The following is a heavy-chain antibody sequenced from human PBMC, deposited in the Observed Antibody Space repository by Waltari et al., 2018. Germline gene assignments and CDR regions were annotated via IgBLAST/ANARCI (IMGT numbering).Heavy chain of an antibody. CDR1: GDSLGTNY. Sequence: QVQLRESGPGLVKSSETLSLTCSVSGDSLGTNYWGWIRQSPGKGLEWIGYVQSSGSTDYNPSFRGRVTMSAYASKNQFSLTLKSLTAADTATYFCARALWRVGTRGDFFDIWGRGTTVTVS. J-gene: IGHJ3*02. CDR2: VQSSGST. D-gene: IGHD1-7*01. CDR3: ARALWRVGTRGDFFDI. V-gene: IGHV4-59*01.